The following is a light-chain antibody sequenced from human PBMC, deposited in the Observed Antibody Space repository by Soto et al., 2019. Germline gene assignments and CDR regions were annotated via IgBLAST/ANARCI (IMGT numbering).Light chain of an antibody. CDR2: DAS. J-gene: IGKJ2*01. Sequence: DIQMTQSPSSLSASVGDRVTITCQASQDISNYLNWYQQKPGKAPKLLIYDASNLETGVPSRFSGSGSGTDFTFTISSLQPEDIATYYCPQYDNLSYTFGQGTKLEIK. CDR1: QDISNY. CDR3: PQYDNLSYT. V-gene: IGKV1-33*01.